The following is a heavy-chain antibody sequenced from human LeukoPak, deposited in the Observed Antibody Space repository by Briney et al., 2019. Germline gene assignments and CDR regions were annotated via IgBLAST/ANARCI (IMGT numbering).Heavy chain of an antibody. J-gene: IGHJ6*02. CDR1: GYTFTGYY. D-gene: IGHD6-6*01. CDR3: ARENSSSSHYYYYYGMDV. CDR2: INPNSGGT. V-gene: IGHV1-2*02. Sequence: ASVKVSCKASGYTFTGYYMHWVRQAPGQGLEWMGWINPNSGGTNYAQKFQGRVTMTRDTSTSTAYMELSRLRSDDTAVYYCARENSSSSHYYYYYGMDVWGQGTTVTVSS.